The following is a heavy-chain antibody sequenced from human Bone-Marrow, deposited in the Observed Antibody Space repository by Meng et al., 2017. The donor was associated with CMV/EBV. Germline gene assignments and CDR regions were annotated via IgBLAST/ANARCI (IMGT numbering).Heavy chain of an antibody. CDR3: LRGGSGNSYGQFDY. J-gene: IGHJ4*02. CDR1: GFSVNDHY. CDR2: IKTDGSST. Sequence: GGSLRLSCAASGFSVNDHYMSWVRQAPGKGLVWVSRIKTDGSSTNYADSVKGRFTISRDNAKNTLYLQMDRLRVEDTAVYYCLRGGSGNSYGQFDYWGQGTEVTVSS. D-gene: IGHD5-18*01. V-gene: IGHV3-74*01.